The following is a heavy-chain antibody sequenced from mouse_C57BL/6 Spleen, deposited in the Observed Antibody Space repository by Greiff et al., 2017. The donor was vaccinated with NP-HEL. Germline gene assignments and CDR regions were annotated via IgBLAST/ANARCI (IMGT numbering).Heavy chain of an antibody. V-gene: IGHV1-61*01. CDR1: GYTFTSYW. CDR2: IYPSDSET. J-gene: IGHJ2*01. Sequence: QVQLQQSGAELVRPGSSVKLSCKASGYTFTSYWMDWVKQRPGQGLEWIGNIYPSDSETHYNQKFKDKATLTVDKSSSTAYMQLSSLTSEDSAVYYCARRWYYYEYYFDYWGQGTTLTVSS. CDR3: ARRWYYYEYYFDY. D-gene: IGHD1-1*01.